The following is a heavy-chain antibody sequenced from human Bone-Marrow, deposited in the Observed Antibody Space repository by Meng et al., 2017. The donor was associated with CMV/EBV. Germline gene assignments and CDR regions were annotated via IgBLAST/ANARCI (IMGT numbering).Heavy chain of an antibody. J-gene: IGHJ4*02. CDR1: GFTFSGYG. CDR3: AKDPGRVGAPVVAY. CDR2: IRYDGSNE. D-gene: IGHD2-15*01. Sequence: GESLKISCAASGFTFSGYGMHWVRQAPGKGLEWVAFIRYDGSNEYYADSVKGRFTISRENSKNTLYLQMNSLRPEDTAVYYCAKDPGRVGAPVVAYWGQGPLVTGSS. V-gene: IGHV3-30*02.